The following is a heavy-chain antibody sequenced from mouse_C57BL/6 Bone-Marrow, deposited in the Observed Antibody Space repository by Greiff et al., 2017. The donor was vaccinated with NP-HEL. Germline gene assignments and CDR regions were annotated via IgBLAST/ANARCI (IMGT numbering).Heavy chain of an antibody. V-gene: IGHV2-4*01. Sequence: VQLQESGPGLVQPSQSLSITCTVSGFSLTSYGVHWVRQPPGKGLVWLGVIWSGGSTDYNAAFISRLSISKDNSKSQVFFKMNSLQADDTAIYYCLGLYYLFAYWGQGTLVTVSA. D-gene: IGHD1-1*01. CDR1: GFSLTSYG. CDR2: IWSGGST. J-gene: IGHJ3*01. CDR3: LGLYYLFAY.